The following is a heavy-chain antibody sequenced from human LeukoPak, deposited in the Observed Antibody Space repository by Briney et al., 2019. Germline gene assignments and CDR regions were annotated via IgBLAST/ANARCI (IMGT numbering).Heavy chain of an antibody. Sequence: PSQTLSLTCTVSGGSINSGSYYWNWIRQPAGKGLEWIGRFYISEGTKYNPSLKSRVTISVDTSKNQFSLKLSSVTAADTAVYYCARSSSGYYYGYWGQGTLVTVSS. J-gene: IGHJ4*02. V-gene: IGHV4-61*02. D-gene: IGHD3-22*01. CDR3: ARSSSGYYYGY. CDR2: FYISEGT. CDR1: GGSINSGSYY.